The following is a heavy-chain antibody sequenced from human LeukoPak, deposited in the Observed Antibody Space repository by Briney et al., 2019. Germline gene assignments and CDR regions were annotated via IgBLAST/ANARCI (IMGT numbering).Heavy chain of an antibody. CDR1: GGSISSYY. Sequence: PSETLSLTCTVSGGSISSYYWSWIRQPPGKGLEWIGYIYYSGSTNYNPSLKSRVTISVDTSKNQFSLKLSSVTAADTAVYYCARDDYYYGSGTLSWGQGTLVTVSS. CDR3: ARDDYYYGSGTLS. CDR2: IYYSGST. V-gene: IGHV4-59*01. D-gene: IGHD3-10*01. J-gene: IGHJ5*02.